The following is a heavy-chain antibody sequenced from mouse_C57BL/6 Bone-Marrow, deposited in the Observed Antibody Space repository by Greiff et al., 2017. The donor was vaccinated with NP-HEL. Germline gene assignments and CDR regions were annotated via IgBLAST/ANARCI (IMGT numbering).Heavy chain of an antibody. Sequence: EVQLLESGGGLVQPGESLKLSCESNEYAFPSHDMSWVRKTPGKSLELVAAINRDGGSTYYPDNMERRFIISRDNTNKTLYLPMSSLRSEDTAFYYGARYGVYYYGYYFDYWGQGTTLTVSS. CDR1: EYAFPSHD. D-gene: IGHD1-1*01. CDR2: INRDGGST. CDR3: ARYGVYYYGYYFDY. V-gene: IGHV5-2*01. J-gene: IGHJ2*01.